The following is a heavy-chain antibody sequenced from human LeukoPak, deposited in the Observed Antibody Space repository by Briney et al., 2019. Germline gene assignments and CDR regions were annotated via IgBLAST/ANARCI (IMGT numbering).Heavy chain of an antibody. V-gene: IGHV1-69*05. D-gene: IGHD6-13*01. CDR1: GGTFSSYA. J-gene: IGHJ4*02. CDR2: IIPIFGTA. Sequence: ASVKVSCKASGGTFSSYAISWVRQAAGQGLEWMGGIIPIFGTANYAQKFQGRVTITTDESTSTAYMELSSLRSEDTAVYYCARGHEGSSWYLDYWGQGTLVTVSS. CDR3: ARGHEGSSWYLDY.